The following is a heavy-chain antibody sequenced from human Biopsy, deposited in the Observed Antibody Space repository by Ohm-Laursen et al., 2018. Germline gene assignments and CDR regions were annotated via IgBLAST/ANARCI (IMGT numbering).Heavy chain of an antibody. CDR1: GLTFSASA. Sequence: SLRLSCAASGLTFSASAVHWVRQASGKGLEWVGRIRSKAKSYATAYAASVTGRFTISRDDLKNTTYLQMNSLKTEDTAVYYCTLEGAGFDNWGQGTLVTVSS. CDR2: IRSKAKSYAT. J-gene: IGHJ4*02. D-gene: IGHD3-10*01. V-gene: IGHV3-73*01. CDR3: TLEGAGFDN.